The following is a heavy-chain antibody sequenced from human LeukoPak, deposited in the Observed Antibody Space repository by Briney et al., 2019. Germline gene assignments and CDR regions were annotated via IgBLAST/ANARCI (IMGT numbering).Heavy chain of an antibody. J-gene: IGHJ2*01. CDR1: GYTFTGYY. Sequence: ASVKVSCKASGYTFTGYYMHWVRQAPGQGLEWMGWINPNSGGANYAQKFQGRVTMTRDTSISTAYMELSRLRSDDTAVYYCARGAYGEHYWYFDLWGRGTLVTVSS. V-gene: IGHV1-2*02. CDR3: ARGAYGEHYWYFDL. D-gene: IGHD4-17*01. CDR2: INPNSGGA.